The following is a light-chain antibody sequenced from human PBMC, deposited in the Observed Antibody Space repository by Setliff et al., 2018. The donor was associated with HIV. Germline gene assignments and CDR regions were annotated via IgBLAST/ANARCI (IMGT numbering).Light chain of an antibody. CDR2: EVT. Sequence: QSVLTQPASVSGSPGQSITISCTGTSNDVGGYNYVCWYQQHPGEAPKLMIYEVTNRPSGVSYRFSGSKSGNTASLTISGLQAEDEADYYCSSFGSSNTHVFGTGTKVTVL. J-gene: IGLJ1*01. V-gene: IGLV2-14*01. CDR1: SNDVGGYNY. CDR3: SSFGSSNTHV.